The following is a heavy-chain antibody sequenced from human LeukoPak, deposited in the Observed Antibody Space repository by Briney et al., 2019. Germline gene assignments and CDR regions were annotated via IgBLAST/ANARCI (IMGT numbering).Heavy chain of an antibody. Sequence: GSLRLSCAASGFTVSSNYMSWVRQAPGKGLEWVSVIYSGGSTYYADSVKGRFTISRDNSKNTLYLQMNSLRAEDTAVYYCARVIGRTYLIDYWGQGTLVTVSS. CDR2: IYSGGST. V-gene: IGHV3-66*01. D-gene: IGHD2-2*02. J-gene: IGHJ4*02. CDR1: GFTVSSNY. CDR3: ARVIGRTYLIDY.